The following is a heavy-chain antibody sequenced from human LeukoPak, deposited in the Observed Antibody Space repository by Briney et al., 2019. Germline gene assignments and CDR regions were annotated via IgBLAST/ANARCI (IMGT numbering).Heavy chain of an antibody. CDR2: INHSGST. D-gene: IGHD5-24*01. J-gene: IGHJ3*02. CDR3: ATEEIDAYDI. Sequence: PSETLSLTCAVYGGSFSGYYWSWIRQPPGKGLEWIGEINHSGSTNYNPSLKSRVTISVDTSKNQFSLNLRSVTAADTAVYYCATEEIDAYDIWGQGTLVTVSS. CDR1: GGSFSGYY. V-gene: IGHV4-34*01.